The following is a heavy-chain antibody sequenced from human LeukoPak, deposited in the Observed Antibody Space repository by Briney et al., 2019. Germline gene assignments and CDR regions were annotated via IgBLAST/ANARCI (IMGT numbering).Heavy chain of an antibody. CDR1: GYTFTSYG. J-gene: IGHJ4*02. Sequence: GASVKVSCKASGYTFTSYGISWVRQAPGQGLEWMGWINPNSGGTNYAQKFQGRVTMTRDTSISTAYMELSRLRSDDTAVYYCARGLFSGYYGYWGQGTLVTVSS. CDR3: ARGLFSGYYGY. D-gene: IGHD3-22*01. CDR2: INPNSGGT. V-gene: IGHV1-2*02.